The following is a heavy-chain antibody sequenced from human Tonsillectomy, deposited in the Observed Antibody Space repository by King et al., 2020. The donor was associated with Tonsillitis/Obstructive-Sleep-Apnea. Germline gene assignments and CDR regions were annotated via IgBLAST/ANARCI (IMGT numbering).Heavy chain of an antibody. CDR3: AKALLASWVYFDS. CDR2: ISWNSGNI. Sequence: ESGGGLVQPGRSLRLSCAASGFTFDDYPMHWVRQAPGKGLEWVSGISWNSGNIGYADSVKGRFTISRDNAKNSLYLQMNSLRAEDTALYYCAKALLASWVYFDSWGQGTLVTVSS. J-gene: IGHJ4*02. D-gene: IGHD2-8*02. V-gene: IGHV3-9*01. CDR1: GFTFDDYP.